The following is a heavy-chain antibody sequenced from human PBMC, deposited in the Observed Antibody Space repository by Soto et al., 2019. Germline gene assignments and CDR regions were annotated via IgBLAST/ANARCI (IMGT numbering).Heavy chain of an antibody. V-gene: IGHV3-7*03. Sequence: HPGGSLRLSCAASGFTFSSYWMSWVRQAPGKGLEWVANIKQDGSEKYYVDSVKGRFTISRDNAKNSLYLQMNSLRAEDTAVYYCARDSYYYDSSGYQGGYWGQGTLVTVSS. CDR3: ARDSYYYDSSGYQGGY. CDR2: IKQDGSEK. CDR1: GFTFSSYW. D-gene: IGHD3-22*01. J-gene: IGHJ4*02.